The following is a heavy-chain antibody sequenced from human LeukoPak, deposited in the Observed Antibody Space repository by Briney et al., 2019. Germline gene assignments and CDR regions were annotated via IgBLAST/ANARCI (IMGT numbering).Heavy chain of an antibody. Sequence: GGSLRLSCAASGFTFSSYAMHWVRQAPGKGLEWGAVISYDGSNKYYADSVKGRFTISRDNSKNTLYLQINSLRAEDTAVYYCARAEHGSSSWYSRYYYYIDVWGKGTTVTVSS. D-gene: IGHD6-13*01. CDR1: GFTFSSYA. CDR3: ARAEHGSSSWYSRYYYYIDV. J-gene: IGHJ6*03. CDR2: ISYDGSNK. V-gene: IGHV3-30-3*01.